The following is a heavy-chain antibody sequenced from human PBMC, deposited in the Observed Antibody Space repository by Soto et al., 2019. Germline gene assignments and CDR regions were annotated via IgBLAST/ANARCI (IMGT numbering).Heavy chain of an antibody. Sequence: SETLSLTCTVSGGSISSGGYYWSWIRQHPGKGLEWIGYIYYSGSTYYNPSLKSRVTISVDTSKNQFSLKLSSVTAAATAVYYCARDSSSSDCGGDCYPYYYYYYGMDVWGQGTTVTVSS. V-gene: IGHV4-31*03. J-gene: IGHJ6*02. CDR1: GGSISSGGYY. CDR3: ARDSSSSDCGGDCYPYYYYYYGMDV. CDR2: IYYSGST. D-gene: IGHD2-21*02.